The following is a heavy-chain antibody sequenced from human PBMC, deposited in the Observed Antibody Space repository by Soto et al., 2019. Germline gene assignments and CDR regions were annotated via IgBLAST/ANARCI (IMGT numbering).Heavy chain of an antibody. J-gene: IGHJ4*02. CDR3: AKDRVPNDSSGYYSILTDS. CDR2: ISYNGGGT. CDR1: GFTFSDYI. V-gene: IGHV3-23*01. Sequence: PGGSLRLSCAASGFTFSDYIMHWVSAISYNGGGTYYVDSVKGRFTVSRDNSKNTLYLQMHSLRAEDTAVYYCAKDRVPNDSSGYYSILTDSWGQGTVVTVSS. D-gene: IGHD3-22*01.